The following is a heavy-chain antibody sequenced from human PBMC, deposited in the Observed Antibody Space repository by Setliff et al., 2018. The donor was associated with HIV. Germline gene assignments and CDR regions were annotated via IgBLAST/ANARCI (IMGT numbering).Heavy chain of an antibody. CDR3: ARETNASGSLTAYWYFDL. J-gene: IGHJ2*01. CDR1: GGSISSYY. V-gene: IGHV4-4*07. Sequence: SETLSLTCTVSGGSISSYYWSWIRQPAGKGLEWIGRIYTSGSTYYEPSLRGRVTISIDRSKNQFSLKLNSVTAADTAVYYCARETNASGSLTAYWYFDLWGRGTLVTVSS. CDR2: IYTSGST. D-gene: IGHD3-10*01.